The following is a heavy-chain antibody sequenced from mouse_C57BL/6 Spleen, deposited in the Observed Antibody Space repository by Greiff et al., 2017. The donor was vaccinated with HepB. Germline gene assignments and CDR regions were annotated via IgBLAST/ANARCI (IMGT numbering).Heavy chain of an antibody. CDR1: GFSFNTYA. CDR3: VRGGYSPYAMDY. CDR2: IRSKSNNYAT. D-gene: IGHD2-3*01. J-gene: IGHJ4*01. V-gene: IGHV10-1*01. Sequence: EVQVVESGGGLVQPKGSLKLSCAASGFSFNTYAMNWVRQAPGKGLEWVARIRSKSNNYATYYADSVKDRFTISRDDSESMLYLQMNNLKTEDTAMYYCVRGGYSPYAMDYWGQGTSVTVSS.